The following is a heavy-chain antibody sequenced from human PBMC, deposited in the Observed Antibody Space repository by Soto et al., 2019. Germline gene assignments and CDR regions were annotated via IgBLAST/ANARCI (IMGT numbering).Heavy chain of an antibody. Sequence: QVQLQQWGAGLLKPSETLSLTCAVYGGSFSGYYWSWIRQPPGKGLEWIGEINHSGSTNYNPSLKSRVTISVDTSKNQFSLKLSSVTAADTAVYYCARARMDSSGYYLSPLTRSPRRAFDYWGQGTLVTVSS. J-gene: IGHJ4*02. CDR1: GGSFSGYY. D-gene: IGHD3-22*01. CDR2: INHSGST. V-gene: IGHV4-34*01. CDR3: ARARMDSSGYYLSPLTRSPRRAFDY.